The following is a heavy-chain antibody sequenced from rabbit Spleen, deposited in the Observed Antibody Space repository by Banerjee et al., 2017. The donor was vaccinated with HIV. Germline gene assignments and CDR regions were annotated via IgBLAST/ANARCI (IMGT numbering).Heavy chain of an antibody. D-gene: IGHD4-1*01. CDR2: IDIGSSGFT. CDR3: ARAAESSGWGEDL. V-gene: IGHV1S40*01. CDR1: GLDFSGDSY. Sequence: QSLEESGGDLVKPGASLTLTCKASGLDFSGDSYDSYICWVRQAPGKGLEWIACIDIGSSGFTYFASWAKGRFTISKTSSTTATLQMTSLTAADTATYFCARAAESSGWGEDLWGPGTLVTVS. J-gene: IGHJ4*01.